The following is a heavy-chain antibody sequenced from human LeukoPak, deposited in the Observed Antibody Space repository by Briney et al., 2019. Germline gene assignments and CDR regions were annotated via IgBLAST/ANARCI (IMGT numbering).Heavy chain of an antibody. CDR1: GFTVNSNY. Sequence: GGSLRLSCAASGFTVNSNYMNWVRQAPGKGLEWVSVLYSDGRTYHADSVKGRFTISRDTSKNTLYLQVNSLRADDTAVYYCARGGGYYPIDYWGQGTLVTVSS. V-gene: IGHV3-53*01. D-gene: IGHD2-15*01. J-gene: IGHJ4*02. CDR3: ARGGGYYPIDY. CDR2: LYSDGRT.